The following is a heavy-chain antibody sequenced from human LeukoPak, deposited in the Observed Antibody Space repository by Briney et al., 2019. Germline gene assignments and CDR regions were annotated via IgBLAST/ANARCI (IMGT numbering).Heavy chain of an antibody. CDR2: ISYDGSNK. CDR1: GFTFSSYG. J-gene: IGHJ6*02. CDR3: AKGGANIVVVVAPRDYYGMDV. D-gene: IGHD2-15*01. V-gene: IGHV3-30*18. Sequence: GGSLRLSCAASGFTFSSYGMHWVRQAPGKGLEWVAVISYDGSNKYYADSVKGRFTISRDSSKNTLYLQMNSLRAGDTAVYYCAKGGANIVVVVAPRDYYGMDVWGQGTTVTVSS.